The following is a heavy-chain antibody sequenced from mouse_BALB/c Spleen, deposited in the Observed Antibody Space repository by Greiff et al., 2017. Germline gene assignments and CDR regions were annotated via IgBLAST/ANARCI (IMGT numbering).Heavy chain of an antibody. CDR2: INPSNGRT. CDR3: ARQYGNYEGYFDV. J-gene: IGHJ1*01. D-gene: IGHD2-10*02. Sequence: VQLQQPGAELVKPGASVKLSCKASGYTFTSYWMHWVKQRPGQGLEWIGEINPSNGRTNYNEKFKSKATLTVDKSSSTAYMQLSSLTSEDSAVYYCARQYGNYEGYFDVWGAGTTVTVSS. CDR1: GYTFTSYW. V-gene: IGHV1S81*02.